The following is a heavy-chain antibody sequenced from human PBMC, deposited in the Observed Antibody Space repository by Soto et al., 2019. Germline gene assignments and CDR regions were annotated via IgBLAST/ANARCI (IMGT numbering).Heavy chain of an antibody. CDR3: ARGPSGDYLNGKGYFDY. D-gene: IGHD3-10*01. Sequence: QVQLQESGPGLVKPSQTLSLTCTVSGGSISSGGYYWSWIRQHPGKGLEWIGYIYYSGSTYYNPSLKSRVTSSVDTSKNQFSLKLSSVTAADTAVYYCARGPSGDYLNGKGYFDYWGQGTLVTVSS. J-gene: IGHJ4*02. V-gene: IGHV4-31*03. CDR2: IYYSGST. CDR1: GGSISSGGYY.